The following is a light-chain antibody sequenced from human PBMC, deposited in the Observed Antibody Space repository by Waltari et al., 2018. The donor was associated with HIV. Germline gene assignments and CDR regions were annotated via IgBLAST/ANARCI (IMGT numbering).Light chain of an antibody. CDR1: SRDL. J-gene: IGLJ3*02. CDR2: EVS. V-gene: IGLV2-23*02. CDR3: CSYVGSGTWV. Sequence: QSALTPPASVSGSPGQSITISCTGTSRDLVSWYQQHPDKAPKVMIFEVSKRPSGVSNRFSGSKSGNTASLTISGLQAEDEADYYCCSYVGSGTWVFGGGTKLTVL.